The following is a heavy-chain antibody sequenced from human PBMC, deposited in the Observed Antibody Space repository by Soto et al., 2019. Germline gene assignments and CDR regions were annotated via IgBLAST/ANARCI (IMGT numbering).Heavy chain of an antibody. D-gene: IGHD3-16*01. V-gene: IGHV3-43*01. CDR1: GFTFDDYT. CDR3: ALLGVVPLFDY. CDR2: ISWDGGST. Sequence: GGSLRLSCAASGFTFDDYTMHWVRQAPGKGLEWVSLISWDGGSTYYADSVKGRFTISRDNSKNSLYLQMNSLRTEDTALYYCALLGVVPLFDYWGQGTLVTVSS. J-gene: IGHJ4*02.